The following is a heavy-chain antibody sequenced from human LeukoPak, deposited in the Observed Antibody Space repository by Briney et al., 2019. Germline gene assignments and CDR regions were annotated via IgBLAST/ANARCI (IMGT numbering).Heavy chain of an antibody. CDR1: EFTFSSHW. V-gene: IGHV3-7*01. D-gene: IGHD2-8*01. J-gene: IGHJ4*02. CDR3: VREVYAAVTDFDY. Sequence: GGSLRLSCATSEFTFSSHWMTWVRQAPGKGLEWVANIKEDGSEQYYVDSVKGRLTISRDNAKNSLYLQMNSLRAEDTAVYYCVREVYAAVTDFDYWGQGTLVTVSS. CDR2: IKEDGSEQ.